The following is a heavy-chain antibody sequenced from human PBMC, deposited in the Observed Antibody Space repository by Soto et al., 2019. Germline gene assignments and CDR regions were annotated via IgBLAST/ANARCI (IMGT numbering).Heavy chain of an antibody. V-gene: IGHV4-30-4*02. D-gene: IGHD5-18*01. Sequence: PSDTLSLTFTVSGDSVTREEDYWTWIRQSPGKGLEWIGYISHSGSTGYNPSLKTRLSMSVDRSKNQFTLRLTSVTAADTAVYFCATESGSTYGYFDHWGQGTQVTVSS. CDR2: ISHSGST. CDR3: ATESGSTYGYFDH. J-gene: IGHJ4*02. CDR1: GDSVTREEDY.